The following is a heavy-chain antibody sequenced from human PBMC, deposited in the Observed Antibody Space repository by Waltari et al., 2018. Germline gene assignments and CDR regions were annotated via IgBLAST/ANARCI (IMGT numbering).Heavy chain of an antibody. CDR1: GGSISSYY. CDR3: ARGYSNYPNY. V-gene: IGHV4-59*01. CDR2: IYYSGST. D-gene: IGHD4-4*01. J-gene: IGHJ4*02. Sequence: QVQLQESGPGLVKPSETLSLTCPVSGGSISSYYWSWIRQPPGKGLEWIGYIYYSGSTNYNPSLKSRVTISVDTSKNQFSLKLSSVTAADTAVYYCARGYSNYPNYWGQGTLVTVSS.